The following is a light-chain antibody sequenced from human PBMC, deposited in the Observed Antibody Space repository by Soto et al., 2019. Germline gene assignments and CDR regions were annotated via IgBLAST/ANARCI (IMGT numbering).Light chain of an antibody. CDR3: LQVNSFPRT. Sequence: AIRMTQSPSSLSASTGDRVTITCRASQGISSYLAWYQQKPGKAPKLLIYAASTLQSGVPSRFSGSGSGTEFTLTINSLQPEDVAIYYCLQVNSFPRTFGQGTKVDI. J-gene: IGKJ1*01. V-gene: IGKV1-8*01. CDR1: QGISSY. CDR2: AAS.